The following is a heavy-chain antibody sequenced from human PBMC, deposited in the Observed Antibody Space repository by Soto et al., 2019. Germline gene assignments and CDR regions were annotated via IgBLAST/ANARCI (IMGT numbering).Heavy chain of an antibody. CDR3: ARDQGGFPDS. Sequence: QVQLVQSGAEVKKPGASVKVSCKASGYSFTSYGISWVRQAPGQGLEWMGWISAYNGNRKYAQKFQGRVTMTTDTSTSTAYMELRSRGSDAPAVYYCARDQGGFPDSWGQGTLVTVS. CDR1: GYSFTSYG. V-gene: IGHV1-18*01. J-gene: IGHJ4*02. D-gene: IGHD5-12*01. CDR2: ISAYNGNR.